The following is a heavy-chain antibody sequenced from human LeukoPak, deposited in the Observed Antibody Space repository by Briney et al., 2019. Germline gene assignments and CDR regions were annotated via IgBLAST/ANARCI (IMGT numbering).Heavy chain of an antibody. Sequence: PGGSLRLSCAASGFTFSNYEMNWVRQAPGKGLEWVSYISSSGSTIYYADSVKGRFTMSRDNAKKLLYLQMNSLRAEDTAVYYCARETPGIDCTNGVCHGVGIPYWGQGTLVTVS. D-gene: IGHD2-8*01. CDR1: GFTFSNYE. J-gene: IGHJ1*01. V-gene: IGHV3-48*03. CDR3: ARETPGIDCTNGVCHGVGIPY. CDR2: ISSSGSTI.